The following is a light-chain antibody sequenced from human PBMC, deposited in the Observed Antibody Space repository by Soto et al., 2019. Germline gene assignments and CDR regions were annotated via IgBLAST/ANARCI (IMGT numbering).Light chain of an antibody. CDR3: QQYNTYPLI. V-gene: IGKV1-5*03. J-gene: IGKJ4*01. CDR2: KAS. CDR1: QSISPW. Sequence: DIQMTQSPSTLSASVGDSVTITCRASQSISPWLAWYQQKPGKAPTLLIYKASSLEGGVPSRFSGSGSGTDFNITISSLQPVDFATYYCQQYNTYPLIFGGGTTVEIK.